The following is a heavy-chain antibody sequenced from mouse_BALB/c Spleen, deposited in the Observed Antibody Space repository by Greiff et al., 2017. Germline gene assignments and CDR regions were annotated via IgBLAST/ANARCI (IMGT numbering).Heavy chain of an antibody. J-gene: IGHJ4*01. CDR3: ATDYYGYGAMDY. CDR2: IWAGGST. CDR1: GFSLTSSG. D-gene: IGHD1-2*01. V-gene: IGHV2-9*02. Sequence: VQRVESGPGLVAPSQSLSITCTVSGFSLTSSGVHWVRQPPGKGLEWLGVIWAGGSTNYNSALMSRLSISKDNSKSQVFLKMNSLQTDDTAMYYCATDYYGYGAMDYWGQGTSVTVSS.